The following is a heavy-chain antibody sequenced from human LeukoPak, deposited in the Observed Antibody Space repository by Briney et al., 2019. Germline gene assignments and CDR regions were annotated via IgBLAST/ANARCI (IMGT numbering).Heavy chain of an antibody. CDR2: INHSGST. CDR1: GGSISSYY. D-gene: IGHD2-15*01. V-gene: IGHV4-34*01. CDR3: ARKYCSGGSCFGRKHFDY. Sequence: SETLSLTCTVSGGSISSYYWSWIRQPPGKGLEWIGEINHSGSTNYNPSLKSRVTISVDTSKNQFSLKLSSVTAADTAVYYCARKYCSGGSCFGRKHFDYWGQGTLVTVSS. J-gene: IGHJ4*02.